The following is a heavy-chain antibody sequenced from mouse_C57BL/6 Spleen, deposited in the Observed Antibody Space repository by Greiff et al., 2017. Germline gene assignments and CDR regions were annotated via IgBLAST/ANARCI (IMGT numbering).Heavy chain of an antibody. CDR2: ISSGSSTI. CDR1: GFTFSDYG. Sequence: EVKLMESGGGLVKPGGSLKLSCAASGFTFSDYGMHWVRQAPEKGLEWVAYISSGSSTIYYADTVKGRFTISRDNAKNTLFLQMTSLRSEDTAMYYCARFGGYAMDDWGQGTSVTVSS. V-gene: IGHV5-17*01. CDR3: ARFGGYAMDD. J-gene: IGHJ4*01.